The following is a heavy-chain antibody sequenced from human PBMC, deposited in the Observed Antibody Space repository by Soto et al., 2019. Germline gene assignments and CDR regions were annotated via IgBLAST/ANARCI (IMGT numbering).Heavy chain of an antibody. V-gene: IGHV4-34*01. CDR2: INHSGSA. CDR1: GVSLNGYY. CDR3: ARGPPRYCSSTSCYRLDF. Sequence: PSETLSLTCGVYGVSLNGYYWSWIRRPPGKGLEWIGEINHSGSANYNPSPKSRVSISVDTSKNHFSLKLSSVTAADTAVYYCARGPPRYCSSTSCYRLDFWGQGTPVTVSS. J-gene: IGHJ4*02. D-gene: IGHD2-2*01.